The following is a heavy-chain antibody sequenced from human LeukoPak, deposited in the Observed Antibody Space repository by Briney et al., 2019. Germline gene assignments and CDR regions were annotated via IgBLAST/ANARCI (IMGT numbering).Heavy chain of an antibody. CDR1: GYNFINHY. D-gene: IGHD2-21*01. Sequence: ASVKVSCQASGYNFINHYIHWVRQAPGHGLEWMGVIKPSGGSTTYAQKFQDRVTMTRDMSTRTVYMEVSSLRSEDTAVYYCARTSKFHMDVWGQGTTVTVSS. J-gene: IGHJ6*02. V-gene: IGHV1-46*01. CDR2: IKPSGGST. CDR3: ARTSKFHMDV.